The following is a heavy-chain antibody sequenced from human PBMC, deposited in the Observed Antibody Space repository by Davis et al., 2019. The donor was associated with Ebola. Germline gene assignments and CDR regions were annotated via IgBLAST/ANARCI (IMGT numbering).Heavy chain of an antibody. CDR1: GFTFSSNS. D-gene: IGHD5-12*01. Sequence: GESLKISCAASGFTFSSNSMNWVRQAPGKGLEWVSFISSSSNYIYYADSVKGRFTVSRDNAKNSLYLQLNSLRTEDTAVDYCSRSRSGLEYWGQGTLVTVSS. CDR3: SRSRSGLEY. J-gene: IGHJ4*02. CDR2: ISSSSNYI. V-gene: IGHV3-21*04.